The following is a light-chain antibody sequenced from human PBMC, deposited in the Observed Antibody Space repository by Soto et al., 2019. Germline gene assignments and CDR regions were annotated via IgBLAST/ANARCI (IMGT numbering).Light chain of an antibody. CDR2: DVS. CDR3: SSYTGSTPPHYV. J-gene: IGLJ1*01. V-gene: IGLV2-14*01. Sequence: QSALTQPASVSGPPGQSITISCTGTSSDVGGYNYVSWYQQHPGKAPKLLIYDVSNRPSGASNRFSGSKSGNTASLTISGLQAEDEADYYCSSYTGSTPPHYVFGTGTKVTVL. CDR1: SSDVGGYNY.